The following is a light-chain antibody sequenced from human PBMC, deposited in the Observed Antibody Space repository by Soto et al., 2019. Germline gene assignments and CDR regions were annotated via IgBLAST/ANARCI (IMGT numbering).Light chain of an antibody. CDR1: SSDIGAYIY. CDR3: SSYAGNNILL. J-gene: IGLJ2*01. V-gene: IGLV2-8*01. Sequence: QSALTQPPSASGSPGQSVTISCTGTSSDIGAYIYVSWYQQHPGKAPKLMISEVSRRPSGVPERFSGSKSGNTASLTVSGLQADDEAHYYCSSYAGNNILLFGGGTKLTVL. CDR2: EVS.